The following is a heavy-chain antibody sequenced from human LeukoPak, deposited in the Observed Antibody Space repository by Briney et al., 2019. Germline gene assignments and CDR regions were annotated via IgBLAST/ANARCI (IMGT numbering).Heavy chain of an antibody. CDR3: AKDLYSSSWGIFDY. CDR1: GFTFSDYN. J-gene: IGHJ4*02. Sequence: SGGSLRLSCAASGFTFSDYNLSWIRQAPGKGLEWVSYISSSGSTTYYADSVKGRFTISRDNAKNSLYLQMNSLRAEDTAVYYCAKDLYSSSWGIFDYWGQGTLVTVSS. D-gene: IGHD6-13*01. V-gene: IGHV3-11*04. CDR2: ISSSGSTT.